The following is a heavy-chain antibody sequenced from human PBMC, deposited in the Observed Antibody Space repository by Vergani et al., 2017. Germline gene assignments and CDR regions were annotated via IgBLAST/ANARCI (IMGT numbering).Heavy chain of an antibody. D-gene: IGHD3-22*01. CDR3: ARGGQGPRSGYYY. Sequence: QVQLVQSGAEVKKPGSSVKVSCKASGGTFSSYAISWVRQAPGQGLEWMGIINPSGGSTSYAQKFQGRVTMTRDTSTSTVYMELSSLRSEDTAVYYCARGGQGPRSGYYYWGQGTLVTVSS. J-gene: IGHJ4*02. CDR1: GGTFSSYA. V-gene: IGHV1-46*01. CDR2: INPSGGST.